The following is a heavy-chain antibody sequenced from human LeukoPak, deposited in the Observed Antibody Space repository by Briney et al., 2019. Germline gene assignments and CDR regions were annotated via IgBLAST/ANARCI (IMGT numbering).Heavy chain of an antibody. Sequence: PSETLSLTCTVSGGSISSSSYYWGWIRQPPGKGLEWIGSIYYSGSTYYNPSLKSRVTISVDTSKNQFSLKLSSVTAADTAVYYCAGKVYYYDSSGDPPALWFDPWGQGTLVTVSS. CDR2: IYYSGST. V-gene: IGHV4-39*07. J-gene: IGHJ5*02. D-gene: IGHD3-22*01. CDR1: GGSISSSSYY. CDR3: AGKVYYYDSSGDPPALWFDP.